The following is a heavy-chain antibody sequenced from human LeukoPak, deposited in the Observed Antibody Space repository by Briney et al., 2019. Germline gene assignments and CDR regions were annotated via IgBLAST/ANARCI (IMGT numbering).Heavy chain of an antibody. J-gene: IGHJ4*02. CDR2: IKEDGTRD. CDR3: ARETKGGYFDL. Sequence: PGGSLRLSCAASGFTFNTYWMSWVRQAPGKGLEWLANIKEDGTRDYYVESVKGRFTISKDNAKTSLYLQLSSLRAEDTAVYYCARETKGGYFDLWGQGTLVTVSS. CDR1: GFTFNTYW. D-gene: IGHD1/OR15-1a*01. V-gene: IGHV3-7*01.